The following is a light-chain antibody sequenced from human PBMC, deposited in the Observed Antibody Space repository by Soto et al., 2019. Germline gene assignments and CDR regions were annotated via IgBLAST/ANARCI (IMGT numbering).Light chain of an antibody. CDR2: KAS. CDR3: QHYNSYSEA. J-gene: IGKJ1*01. V-gene: IGKV1-5*03. CDR1: QTISSW. Sequence: DIQMTQSPSTLSGSVGDRFTITCRASQTISSWLAWYQQKPGKAPKLLIYKASTLKSGVPSRFSGSGSGTEFTLTISSLQPYDFATDYCQHYNSYSEAFGQGTKVELK.